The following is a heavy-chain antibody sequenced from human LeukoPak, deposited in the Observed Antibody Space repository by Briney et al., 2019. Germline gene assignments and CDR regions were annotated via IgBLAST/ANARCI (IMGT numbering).Heavy chain of an antibody. CDR1: GFTFSSYS. V-gene: IGHV3-21*01. CDR2: ISSSSSYI. J-gene: IGHJ4*02. CDR3: AKESGRDSGSYLGY. D-gene: IGHD1-26*01. Sequence: GGSLRLSCAASGFTFSSYSMNWVRQAPGKGLEWVSSISSSSSYIYYADSVKGRFTISRDNAKNSLYLQMNSLRAEDTAVYYCAKESGRDSGSYLGYWGQGTLVTVSS.